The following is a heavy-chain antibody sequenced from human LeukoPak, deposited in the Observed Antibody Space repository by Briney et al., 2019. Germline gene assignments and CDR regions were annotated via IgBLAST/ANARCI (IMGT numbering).Heavy chain of an antibody. Sequence: GASVKVSCKASGYTFTGYYMHWVRQAPGQGLEWMGWINPNSGATNYAQRFQGRVTMTSDTSISTAYMELSRLISDDMAVYYCATGVATIWGYFDYWGQGILVTVSS. D-gene: IGHD5-12*01. CDR2: INPNSGAT. CDR1: GYTFTGYY. V-gene: IGHV1-2*02. CDR3: ATGVATIWGYFDY. J-gene: IGHJ4*02.